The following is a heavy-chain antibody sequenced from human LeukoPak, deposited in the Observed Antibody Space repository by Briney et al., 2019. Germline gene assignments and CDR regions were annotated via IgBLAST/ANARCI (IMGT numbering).Heavy chain of an antibody. CDR3: ARDRGGGHMDV. Sequence: GGSLRLSCAASGFTFSSYWVHWVRQAPGKGLVWVSRINSDGSSTSYADSVKGRFTISRDNAKNSLYLQMNSLRAGDTAVYYCARDRGGGHMDVWGKGTTVTISS. CDR1: GFTFSSYW. J-gene: IGHJ6*03. V-gene: IGHV3-74*01. CDR2: INSDGSST. D-gene: IGHD2-15*01.